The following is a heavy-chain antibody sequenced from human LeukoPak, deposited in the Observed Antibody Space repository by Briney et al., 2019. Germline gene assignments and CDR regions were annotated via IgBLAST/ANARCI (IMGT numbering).Heavy chain of an antibody. Sequence: GGSLRLSCTASTFTLSTSWMTWARQAPGRGLEWVANINQDGSDTQYVDSVKGRFTISRDIAKNSVHLQMNSLRVEDTAMYYCARDPYSVSYGAFDIWGQGTMVTVSS. CDR1: TFTLSTSW. CDR3: ARDPYSVSYGAFDI. V-gene: IGHV3-7*05. CDR2: INQDGSDT. J-gene: IGHJ3*02. D-gene: IGHD1-26*01.